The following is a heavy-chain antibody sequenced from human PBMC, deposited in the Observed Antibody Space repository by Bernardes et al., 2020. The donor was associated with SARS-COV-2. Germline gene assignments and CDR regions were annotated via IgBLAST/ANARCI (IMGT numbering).Heavy chain of an antibody. D-gene: IGHD2-15*01. CDR1: GFTFSAFP. J-gene: IGHJ4*02. CDR3: ARVWADYSGADN. CDR2: INADGSVR. Sequence: GGSLRLSCAASGFTFSAFPMIWGRQAPGKGLESISYINADGSVRLYADSAEGRFTISRDNAENTLYLEMNSLRADDTAKYYCARVWADYSGADNWGQGTLVTVSS. V-gene: IGHV3-21*01.